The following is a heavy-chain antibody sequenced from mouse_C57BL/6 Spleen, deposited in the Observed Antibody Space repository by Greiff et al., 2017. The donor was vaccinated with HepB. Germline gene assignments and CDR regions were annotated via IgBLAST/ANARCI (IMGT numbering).Heavy chain of an antibody. D-gene: IGHD2-3*01. J-gene: IGHJ1*03. CDR1: GYTFTSYW. V-gene: IGHV1-50*01. Sequence: VQLQQSGAELVKPGASVKLSCKASGYTFTSYWMQWVKQRPGQGLEWIGEIDPSDSYTNYNQKFKSKATLTVDTSSSTAYMQLSSLTSEDSAVYYCARIYDGSHWYFDVWGTGTTVTVSS. CDR3: ARIYDGSHWYFDV. CDR2: IDPSDSYT.